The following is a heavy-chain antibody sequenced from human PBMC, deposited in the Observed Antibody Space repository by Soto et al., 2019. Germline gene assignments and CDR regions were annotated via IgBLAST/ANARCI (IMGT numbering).Heavy chain of an antibody. CDR1: GFTFSSYA. Sequence: GGSLRLSCAASGFTFSSYAMSWVRQAPGKGLEWVSAISGSGGSTYYADSVKGRFTISRDNSKNTLYLQMNSLRAEDTAVYYCANSQIGYCSGGSCYSYFQHWGQGTLVTVSS. D-gene: IGHD2-15*01. CDR3: ANSQIGYCSGGSCYSYFQH. J-gene: IGHJ1*01. CDR2: ISGSGGST. V-gene: IGHV3-23*01.